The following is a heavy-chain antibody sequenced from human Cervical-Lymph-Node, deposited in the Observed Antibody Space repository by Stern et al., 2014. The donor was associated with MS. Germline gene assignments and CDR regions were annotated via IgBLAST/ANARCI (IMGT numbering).Heavy chain of an antibody. CDR2: ISSSGGTI. J-gene: IGHJ4*02. CDR1: GFSFSDSS. CDR3: ARGGDGGSYYSFAY. Sequence: VQLVESGGGLVKPGGSLRLSCAASGFSFSDSSMRGIRQAPGKGLEWISYISSSGGTIFYADSVKGRFTISRDNANNSLYLQMNSLTADDTGVYYCARGGDGGSYYSFAYWGQGTLVTVSS. V-gene: IGHV3-11*01. D-gene: IGHD1-26*01.